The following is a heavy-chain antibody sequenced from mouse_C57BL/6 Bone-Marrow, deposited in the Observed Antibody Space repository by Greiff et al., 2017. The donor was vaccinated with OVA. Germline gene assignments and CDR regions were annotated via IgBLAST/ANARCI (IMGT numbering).Heavy chain of an antibody. CDR1: GYTFTGYS. J-gene: IGHJ1*03. CDR3: ARHEGPLCYGSSYVGYCEV. D-gene: IGHD1-1*01. Sequence: QVHVKQSGAELVKPGASVKLSCKASGYTFTGYSIHWVKQRSGQGLEWIGWFYPGSGSIKYNEKFKDKATLTADKSSSTAYMELSRLTSEDSAVYFCARHEGPLCYGSSYVGYCEVWGTGTTVTVSS. CDR2: FYPGSGSI. V-gene: IGHV1-62-2*01.